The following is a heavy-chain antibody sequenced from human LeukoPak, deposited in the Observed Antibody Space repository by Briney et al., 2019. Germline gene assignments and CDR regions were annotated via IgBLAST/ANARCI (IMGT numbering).Heavy chain of an antibody. CDR2: ISSSSSSYI. J-gene: IGHJ3*02. Sequence: GGSLRLSCAASGFTFSSYSMNWVRQAPGKGLEWVSSISSSSSSYIYYADSVKGRFTISRDNAKNSLYLQMNSLRAEDTAVYYCARDPFPARGYSYEANIWGRGTMVTVSS. CDR1: GFTFSSYS. V-gene: IGHV3-21*01. CDR3: ARDPFPARGYSYEANI. D-gene: IGHD5-18*01.